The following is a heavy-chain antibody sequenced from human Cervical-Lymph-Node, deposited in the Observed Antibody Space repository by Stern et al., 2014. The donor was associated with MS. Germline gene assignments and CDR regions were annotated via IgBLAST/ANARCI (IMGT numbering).Heavy chain of an antibody. D-gene: IGHD5-18*01. J-gene: IGHJ3*02. Sequence: QVQLVQSGAEVKKPGSSVKVSCKASGDTFSSYSIIWVRQAPGQGLEWLGRVIPIIGLANYAQKFQDRVTFTADKSTTTAYMELSSLRSEDTAIYYCARDEGTSMVRGVFDIWGQGTVVTVSS. CDR1: GDTFSSYS. V-gene: IGHV1-69*09. CDR2: VIPIIGLA. CDR3: ARDEGTSMVRGVFDI.